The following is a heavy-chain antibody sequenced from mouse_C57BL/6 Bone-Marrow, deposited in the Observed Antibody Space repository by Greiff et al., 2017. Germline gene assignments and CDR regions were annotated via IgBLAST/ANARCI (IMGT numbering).Heavy chain of an antibody. Sequence: VQLQQSGTELVKPGASVKLSCKASGYTFTSYWMHWVKQRPGQGLEWIGNINPSNGGTNYNEKFKSKATLTVDKSSSTAYMQLSSLTSEDSAVYYCARNYGSSYPHWYFDVWGTGTTVTVSS. D-gene: IGHD1-1*01. CDR3: ARNYGSSYPHWYFDV. CDR1: GYTFTSYW. J-gene: IGHJ1*03. V-gene: IGHV1-53*01. CDR2: INPSNGGT.